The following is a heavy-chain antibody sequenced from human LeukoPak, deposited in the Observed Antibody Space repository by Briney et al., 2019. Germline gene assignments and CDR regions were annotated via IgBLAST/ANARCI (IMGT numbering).Heavy chain of an antibody. D-gene: IGHD6-6*01. V-gene: IGHV3-21*01. CDR1: GFTFSSYS. J-gene: IGHJ4*02. CDR3: TRASPMAARSRFDY. CDR2: ISSSSSYI. Sequence: PGGSLRLSCAASGFTFSSYSMNWVRQAPGKGLEWVSSISSSSSYIYYADSVKGRFTISRDNAKNSLYLQMNSLRAEDTAVYYCTRASPMAARSRFDYWGQGTLVTVSS.